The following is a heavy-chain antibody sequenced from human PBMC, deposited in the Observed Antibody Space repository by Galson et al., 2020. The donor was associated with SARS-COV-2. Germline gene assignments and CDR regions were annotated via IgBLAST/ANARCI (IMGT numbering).Heavy chain of an antibody. CDR1: GFTFRSYA. CDR3: AKGGVAAGSLSPDFDY. D-gene: IGHD6-13*01. V-gene: IGHV3-23*01. CDR2: VTGSGGST. Sequence: GESLKISCAASGFTFRSYAMGWVRQAPGKGLEWVSVVTGSGGSTYYAHYLQGRFTISRDNSRNTLDLQMNSLRVDDTAVYYCAKGGVAAGSLSPDFDYWGQGTLVTVSS. J-gene: IGHJ4*02.